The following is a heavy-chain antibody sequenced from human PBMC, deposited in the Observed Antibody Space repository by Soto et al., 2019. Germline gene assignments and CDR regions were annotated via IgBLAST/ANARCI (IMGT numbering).Heavy chain of an antibody. CDR3: ARDLGKYCSSTSCYSYYGMDV. CDR1: GGSISSGGYY. CDR2: IYYSGST. V-gene: IGHV4-31*03. Sequence: SEALSLTCTVSGGSISSGGYYWSWIRQHPGKGLEWIGYIYYSGSTYYNPSLKSRVTISVDTSKNQFSLKLSSVTAADTAVYYCARDLGKYCSSTSCYSYYGMDVWGQGTTVTVSS. D-gene: IGHD2-2*01. J-gene: IGHJ6*02.